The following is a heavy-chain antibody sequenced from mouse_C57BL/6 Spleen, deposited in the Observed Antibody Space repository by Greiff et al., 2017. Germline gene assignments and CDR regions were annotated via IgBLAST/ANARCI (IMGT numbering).Heavy chain of an antibody. D-gene: IGHD1-1*01. CDR3: ASPYYGSTRWYFDV. CDR1: GFTFTDYY. Sequence: EVQLVESGGGLVQPGGSLSLSCAASGFTFTDYYMHWVRQPPGQALEWLGFIRNKANGYTTEYSASVKVRFTISRANSQSVLYLQRNALRAEDSATEYCASPYYGSTRWYFDVWGTGTTVTVSS. V-gene: IGHV7-3*01. J-gene: IGHJ1*03. CDR2: IRNKANGYTT.